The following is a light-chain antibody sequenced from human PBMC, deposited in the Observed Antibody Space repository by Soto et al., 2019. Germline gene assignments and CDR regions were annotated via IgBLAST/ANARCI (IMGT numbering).Light chain of an antibody. CDR3: SSYTSGSSHYV. CDR2: GVT. V-gene: IGLV2-14*01. CDR1: SSEVGAYYS. Sequence: QSVLTQPASVSGSPGQSITISCTGTSSEVGAYYSVSWYQHHPGKAPKLIIYGVTNRPSGVSNRFSGSKSGNTASLTISGLQAEDEADYHCSSYTSGSSHYVFGTRTKGTVL. J-gene: IGLJ1*01.